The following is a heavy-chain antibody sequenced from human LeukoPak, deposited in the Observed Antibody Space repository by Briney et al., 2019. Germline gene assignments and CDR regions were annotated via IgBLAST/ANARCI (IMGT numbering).Heavy chain of an antibody. D-gene: IGHD6-13*01. Sequence: PGGSLRLSCAASGFTFSSYWMHWVRQAPGKGLVWVSRINTDGSSTSYADSVKGRLTISRDNAKNTLYLQMNSLRAEDTAVYYCARDLTPPYSSSWYWFDPWGQGTLVTVSS. CDR3: ARDLTPPYSSSWYWFDP. V-gene: IGHV3-74*01. CDR2: INTDGSST. J-gene: IGHJ5*02. CDR1: GFTFSSYW.